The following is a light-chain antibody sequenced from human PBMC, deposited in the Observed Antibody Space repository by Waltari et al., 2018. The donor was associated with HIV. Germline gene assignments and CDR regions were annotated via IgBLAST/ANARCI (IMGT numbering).Light chain of an antibody. Sequence: DIVMTQSPDSLAVSLGERATINCQSSQTVLYTYTNINYLARYQQKPGQPPKLLMYWASTRESGFPDRVSGSGSGTDFTLTISSLQAEDVAVYFCQQYYSVPPTFGQGTKVEIK. CDR3: QQYYSVPPT. J-gene: IGKJ1*01. V-gene: IGKV4-1*01. CDR1: QTVLYTYTNINY. CDR2: WAS.